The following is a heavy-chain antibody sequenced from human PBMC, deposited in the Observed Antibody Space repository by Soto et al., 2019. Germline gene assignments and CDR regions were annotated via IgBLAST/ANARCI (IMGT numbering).Heavy chain of an antibody. CDR2: IIPIFGTA. CDR1: GGTFSSYA. D-gene: IGHD3-22*01. V-gene: IGHV1-69*13. Sequence: SVTVSCKASGGTFSSYAISWVRQAPGQGLEWMGGIIPIFGTANYAQKFQGRVTITADESTSTAYMELSSLRSEDTAVYYCARDYYDSSGYYNYYYYGMDVWGQGTTVTVSS. J-gene: IGHJ6*02. CDR3: ARDYYDSSGYYNYYYYGMDV.